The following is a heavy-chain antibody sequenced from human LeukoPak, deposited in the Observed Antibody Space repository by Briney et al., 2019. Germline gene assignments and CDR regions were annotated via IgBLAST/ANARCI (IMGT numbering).Heavy chain of an antibody. D-gene: IGHD2-15*01. CDR3: AKGGYCSGDSCYPNDY. J-gene: IGHJ4*02. Sequence: GGSLRLSCAASAFTISSYAMSWVRQAPGKGLEWVSAISGGGSTAYYADSVKGRFTISRDNSKNTLYLRMNSLRAEDTAIYYCAKGGYCSGDSCYPNDYWGQGTLVTVSS. CDR2: ISGGGSTA. V-gene: IGHV3-23*01. CDR1: AFTISSYA.